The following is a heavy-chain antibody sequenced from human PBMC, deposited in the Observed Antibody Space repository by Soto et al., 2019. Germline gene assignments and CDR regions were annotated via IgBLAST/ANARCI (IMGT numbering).Heavy chain of an antibody. Sequence: GGSLRLSCAASGFTFSSYGMHWVRQAPGKGLEWVAVISYDGSNKYYADSVKGRFTISRDNSKNTLYLQMNSLGAEDTAVYYCAKDGSLYYYDSSGYYGPYFDYWGQGTLVTVSS. V-gene: IGHV3-30*18. CDR2: ISYDGSNK. D-gene: IGHD3-22*01. CDR3: AKDGSLYYYDSSGYYGPYFDY. CDR1: GFTFSSYG. J-gene: IGHJ4*02.